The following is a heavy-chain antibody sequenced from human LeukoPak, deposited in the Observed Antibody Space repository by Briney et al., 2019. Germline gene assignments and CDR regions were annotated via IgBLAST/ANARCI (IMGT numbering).Heavy chain of an antibody. D-gene: IGHD4-17*01. CDR1: GFTFSSYE. V-gene: IGHV3-74*01. CDR2: INSDGSST. J-gene: IGHJ3*02. CDR3: ARGGYDYGDPAGAFDI. Sequence: GGSLRLSCAASGFTFSSYEMNWVRQAPGKGLVWVSRINSDGSSTSYADSVKGRFTISRDNAKNTLYLQMNSLRAEDTAVYYCARGGYDYGDPAGAFDIWGQGTMVTVSS.